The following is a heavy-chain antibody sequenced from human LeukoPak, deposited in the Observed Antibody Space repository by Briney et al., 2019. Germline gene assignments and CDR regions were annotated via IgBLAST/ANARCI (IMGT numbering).Heavy chain of an antibody. J-gene: IGHJ4*02. CDR1: GYTFTSYG. CDR2: ISAYNGNT. Sequence: VSVKVSCKASGYTFTSYGISWVRQAPGQGLEWMGWISAYNGNTNYAQKLQGRVTMTTDTSTSTAYMELRSLRSDDTAVYYCAVSGYSYGEGYYFDYWGQGTLVTVSS. CDR3: AVSGYSYGEGYYFDY. D-gene: IGHD5-18*01. V-gene: IGHV1-18*01.